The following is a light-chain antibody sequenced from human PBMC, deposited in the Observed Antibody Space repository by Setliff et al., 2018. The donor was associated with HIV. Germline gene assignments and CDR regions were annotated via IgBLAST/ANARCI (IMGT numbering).Light chain of an antibody. V-gene: IGLV2-23*02. Sequence: QSALAQPASVSGSPGQSITISCTGSSDDVGKYNLVSWYQQHPGKAPKLIIFEVVQRPSGVSNRFSGSKSGDTASLTISGLQAEDEADYFCCSYAGDVNYGPFGGGTK. CDR2: EVV. CDR1: SDDVGKYNL. J-gene: IGLJ2*01. CDR3: CSYAGDVNYGP.